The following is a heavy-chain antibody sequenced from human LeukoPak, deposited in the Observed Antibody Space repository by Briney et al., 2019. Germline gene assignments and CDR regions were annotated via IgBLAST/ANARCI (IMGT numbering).Heavy chain of an antibody. J-gene: IGHJ4*02. CDR3: ARARGGYSYGYHFDY. CDR2: ISYDGSNK. V-gene: IGHV3-30*04. Sequence: GGSLRLSCAASGFTFSSYAMHWVRQAPGKGLEGVAVISYDGSNKYYADSVKGRFTISRDNSKNTLYLQMNSLRAEDTAVYYCARARGGYSYGYHFDYWGQGTLVTVSS. D-gene: IGHD5-18*01. CDR1: GFTFSSYA.